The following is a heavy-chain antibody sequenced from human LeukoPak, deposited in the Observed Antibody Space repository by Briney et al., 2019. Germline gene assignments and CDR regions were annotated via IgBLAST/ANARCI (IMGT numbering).Heavy chain of an antibody. V-gene: IGHV3-30-3*01. CDR1: GFTFSSYA. D-gene: IGHD3-9*01. CDR3: ARDEAFEGFFDY. J-gene: IGHJ4*02. Sequence: GESLRLSCAASGFTFSSYAMHWVRQAPGKGLEWVAVISYVGSNKYYADSVKGRFTISGDNSKNTLYLQMNSLRAEDTAVYYCARDEAFEGFFDYWGQGTLVTVSS. CDR2: ISYVGSNK.